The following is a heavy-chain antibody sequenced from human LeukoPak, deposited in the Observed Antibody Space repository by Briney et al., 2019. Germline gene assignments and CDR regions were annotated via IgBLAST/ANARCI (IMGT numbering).Heavy chain of an antibody. CDR2: ISWNGGSI. J-gene: IGHJ3*02. Sequence: GGSLRLSCAASGITLDDYAMHWVRQGPGKGLEWVSGISWNGGSIGYADSVKGRFTIYGDNAKNSLYLQMNSLRAEDTALYYCAKDFFPPRGDAFDIWGQGTMVTVSS. V-gene: IGHV3-9*01. D-gene: IGHD3-3*01. CDR1: GITLDDYA. CDR3: AKDFFPPRGDAFDI.